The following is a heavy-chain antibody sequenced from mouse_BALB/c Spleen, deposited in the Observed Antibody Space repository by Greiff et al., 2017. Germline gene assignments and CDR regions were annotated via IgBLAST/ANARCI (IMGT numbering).Heavy chain of an antibody. J-gene: IGHJ4*01. V-gene: IGHV5-6-3*01. D-gene: IGHD1-2*01. Sequence: EVQLQESGGGLVQPGGSLKLSCAASGFTFSSYGMSWVRQTPDKRLELVATINSNGGSTYYPDSVKGRFTISRDNAKNTLYLQMSSLKSEDTAMYYCARERELRRYMDYWGQGTSVTVSS. CDR3: ARERELRRYMDY. CDR2: INSNGGST. CDR1: GFTFSSYG.